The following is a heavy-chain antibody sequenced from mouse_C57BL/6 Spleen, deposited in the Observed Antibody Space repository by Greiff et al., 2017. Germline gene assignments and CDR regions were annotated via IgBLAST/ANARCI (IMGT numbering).Heavy chain of an antibody. V-gene: IGHV1-55*01. Sequence: QVQLQQPGAELVKPGASVKMSCKASGYTFTSYWITWVKQRPGQGLEWIGDIYPGSGSTNYNEKFKSKATLTVDTSSSTAYMQLSSLTSEDSAVYYCARWVITTVIATGPLAYWGQGTLVTVSA. CDR1: GYTFTSYW. CDR3: ARWVITTVIATGPLAY. D-gene: IGHD1-1*01. J-gene: IGHJ3*01. CDR2: IYPGSGST.